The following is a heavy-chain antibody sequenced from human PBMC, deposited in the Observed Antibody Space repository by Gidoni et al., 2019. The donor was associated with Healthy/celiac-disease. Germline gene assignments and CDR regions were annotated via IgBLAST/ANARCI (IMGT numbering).Heavy chain of an antibody. Sequence: QVQLVQSGAEVKKPGASVKVSCKAYGYTFTSYYMHWVRQAPGQGLEWMGIINPSGGSTSYAQKFQGRVTMTRDTSTSTVYMELSSLRSEDTAVYYCARDSGEGWFDPWGQGTLVTVSS. V-gene: IGHV1-46*03. J-gene: IGHJ5*02. CDR3: ARDSGEGWFDP. CDR2: INPSGGST. CDR1: GYTFTSYY. D-gene: IGHD7-27*01.